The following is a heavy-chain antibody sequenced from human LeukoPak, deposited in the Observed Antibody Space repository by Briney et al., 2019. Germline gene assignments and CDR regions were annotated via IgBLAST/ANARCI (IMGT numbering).Heavy chain of an antibody. Sequence: GGSLRLSCAASGFTLSNYGMHWVRQAPGKGLEWLAMISYDGSSKHYTDSVKGRFTISRDNSKNSLYLQMNSLRTEDTALYYCAKNHHYYNSIGYYYEGFWGQGTMVTVSS. D-gene: IGHD3-22*01. CDR3: AKNHHYYNSIGYYYEGF. CDR2: ISYDGSSK. V-gene: IGHV3-30*18. J-gene: IGHJ3*01. CDR1: GFTLSNYG.